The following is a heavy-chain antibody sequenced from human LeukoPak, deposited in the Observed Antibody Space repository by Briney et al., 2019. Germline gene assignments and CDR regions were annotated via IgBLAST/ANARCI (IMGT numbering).Heavy chain of an antibody. J-gene: IGHJ4*02. V-gene: IGHV4-39*01. CDR3: ARLTVVDTAMVMFDY. CDR1: GGSISSSSYS. D-gene: IGHD5-18*01. Sequence: TSETLSLTCTVSGGSISSSSYSWGWIRQPPGKGLEWIGSIYYSGSTYYNPSLKSRVTISADTSKNQFSLKLSSVTAADTAVYYCARLTVVDTAMVMFDYWGQGTLVTVSS. CDR2: IYYSGST.